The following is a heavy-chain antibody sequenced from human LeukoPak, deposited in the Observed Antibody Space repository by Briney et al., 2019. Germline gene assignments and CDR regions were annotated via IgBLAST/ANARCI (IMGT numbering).Heavy chain of an antibody. J-gene: IGHJ4*02. CDR1: GGSISSYY. CDR2: IYYSGST. V-gene: IGHV4-59*01. Sequence: SETLSLTCTVSGGSISSYYWSWIRQPPGKGLEWIGYIYYSGSTNYNPSLKSRVTISVDTSKNQFSLKLSSVTAADTAVYYCAGSGYSYGLPYWGQGTLVTVSS. CDR3: AGSGYSYGLPY. D-gene: IGHD5-18*01.